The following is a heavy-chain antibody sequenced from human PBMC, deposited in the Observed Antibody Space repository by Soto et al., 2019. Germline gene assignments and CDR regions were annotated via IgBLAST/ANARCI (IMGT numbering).Heavy chain of an antibody. CDR1: AGAFSGYY. CDR3: ARRHEQWLVRARGYYFDY. D-gene: IGHD6-19*01. V-gene: IGHV4-34*01. Sequence: ATVCHPGAVYAGAFSGYYWSWIRQPPGKGLEWIGEINHSGSTNYNPSLKSRVTISVDTSKNQFSLKLSSVTAADTAVYYCARRHEQWLVRARGYYFDYWGQGTLVTVSS. CDR2: INHSGST. J-gene: IGHJ4*02.